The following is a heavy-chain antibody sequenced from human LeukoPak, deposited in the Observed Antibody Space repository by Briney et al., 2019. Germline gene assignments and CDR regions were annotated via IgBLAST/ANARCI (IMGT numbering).Heavy chain of an antibody. CDR3: AREDGQQLLPFGY. Sequence: GGSLRLSCAASGFTFSSYGMGWVRQAPGKGLEWVSYISSSGSTIYYADSVKGRFTISRDNAKNSLYLQMNSLRAEDTAVYYCAREDGQQLLPFGYWGQGTLVTVSS. CDR2: ISSSGSTI. CDR1: GFTFSSYG. J-gene: IGHJ4*02. D-gene: IGHD1-26*01. V-gene: IGHV3-48*04.